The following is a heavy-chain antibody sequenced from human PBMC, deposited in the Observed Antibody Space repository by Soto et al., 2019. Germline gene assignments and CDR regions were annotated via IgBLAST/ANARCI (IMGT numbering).Heavy chain of an antibody. V-gene: IGHV4-59*08. D-gene: IGHD4-4*01. J-gene: IGHJ5*02. Sequence: PSETLSLTCTVSGGSISSYYWSWIRQPPGKGLEWIGYIYYSGSTNYNPSLKSRVTISVDTSKNQFSLKLSSVTAADTAVYYCASTTDSDWFDPWGQGTLVTVSS. CDR2: IYYSGST. CDR1: GGSISSYY. CDR3: ASTTDSDWFDP.